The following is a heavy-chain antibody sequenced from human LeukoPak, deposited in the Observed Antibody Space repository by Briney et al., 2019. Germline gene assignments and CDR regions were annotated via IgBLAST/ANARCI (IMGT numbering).Heavy chain of an antibody. D-gene: IGHD6-13*01. V-gene: IGHV3-15*01. Sequence: GGSLRLSCAASGFTFSTYNMNWVRQAPGKGLEWVGRIQSKTNGGTTDYAAPVKGRFTISRDDSKTTLYLQMNGLKTEDTAVYYCTTDFPGIEAAGIDYWGQGTLVTVSS. CDR1: GFTFSTYN. CDR2: IQSKTNGGTT. J-gene: IGHJ4*02. CDR3: TTDFPGIEAAGIDY.